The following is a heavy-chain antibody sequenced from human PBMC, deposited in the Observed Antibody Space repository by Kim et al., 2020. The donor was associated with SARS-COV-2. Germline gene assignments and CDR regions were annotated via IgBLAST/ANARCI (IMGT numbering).Heavy chain of an antibody. Sequence: GRFTISQDNSKNTLYLQMNSLSAEDTAVYYCDQGYGSESYCLYYYGMDVWGQGTTVTVSS. D-gene: IGHD3-10*01. V-gene: IGHV3-30*03. J-gene: IGHJ6*02. CDR3: DQGYGSESYCLYYYGMDV.